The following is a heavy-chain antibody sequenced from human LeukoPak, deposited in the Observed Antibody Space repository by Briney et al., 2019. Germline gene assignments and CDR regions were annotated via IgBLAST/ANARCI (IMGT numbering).Heavy chain of an antibody. V-gene: IGHV4-61*02. J-gene: IGHJ6*03. CDR1: GGSISSGSYY. D-gene: IGHD2-2*01. CDR2: IYTSGST. Sequence: SQTLSLTCTVSGGSISSGSYYWSWIRQPAGKGLEWIGRIYTSGSTNYNPSLKSRVTISVDTSKNQFSLKLSSVTAADTPVYYCAKSLGGPAAIFYYYYYMDGWGKGTTVNVSS. CDR3: AKSLGGPAAIFYYYYYMDG.